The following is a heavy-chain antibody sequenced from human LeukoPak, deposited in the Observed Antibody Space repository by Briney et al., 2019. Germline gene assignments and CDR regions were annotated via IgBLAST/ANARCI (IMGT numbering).Heavy chain of an antibody. CDR1: GYTFTSYG. CDR2: ISAYNGNT. J-gene: IGHJ5*02. V-gene: IGHV1-18*01. CDR3: ARGPAAYMKRDNNWFDP. Sequence: GASVKVSCKASGYTFTSYGISWVRQAPGQGLEWMGWISAYNGNTNYAQKLQGRVTMTTDTSTSTAYMELRSLRSEDTAIYYCARGPAAYMKRDNNWFDPWGQGTLVTVSS. D-gene: IGHD2-2*02.